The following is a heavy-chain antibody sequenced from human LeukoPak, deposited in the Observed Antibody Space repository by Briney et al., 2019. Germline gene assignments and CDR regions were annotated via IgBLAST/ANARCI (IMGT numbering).Heavy chain of an antibody. CDR3: ARHLSGVTGYTYGRGIDY. J-gene: IGHJ4*02. CDR2: IKSDGSNT. Sequence: GGSLRLSCAASGFTFSSYWMHWVRQAPGKGLVWVSRIKSDGSNTNYADSVKGRFTISRDNAKNTLHLQMNSLRAEDTAVFYCARHLSGVTGYTYGRGIDYWGQGTLVTVSS. D-gene: IGHD5-18*01. CDR1: GFTFSSYW. V-gene: IGHV3-74*01.